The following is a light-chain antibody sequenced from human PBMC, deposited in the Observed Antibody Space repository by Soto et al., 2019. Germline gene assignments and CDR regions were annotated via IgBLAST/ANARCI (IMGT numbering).Light chain of an antibody. CDR2: DAS. J-gene: IGKJ4*01. CDR1: QSVSSY. V-gene: IGKV3-11*01. CDR3: QQRSNWPLT. Sequence: ETVMTQSPATLSVSPGGRATLSCRASQSVSSYLAWYQQEPGQAPRLLIYDASNRATGIPARFSGSGSGTDFTLTISSLEPEDFAVYYCQQRSNWPLTFGGGTKVDIK.